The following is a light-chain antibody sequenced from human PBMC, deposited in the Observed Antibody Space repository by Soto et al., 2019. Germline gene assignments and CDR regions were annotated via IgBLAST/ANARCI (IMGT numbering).Light chain of an antibody. J-gene: IGKJ1*01. CDR2: AAS. Sequence: EIVLSQSAGTLSFSPGERATLSCRASQSVSSSYLAWYQQKPGQAPRLLIYAASSRATGIPDRFSGSGSGTDFTLTISRLEPEDFAVYYCQHYGRSPTWTFGQGTKV. V-gene: IGKV3-20*01. CDR1: QSVSSSY. CDR3: QHYGRSPTWT.